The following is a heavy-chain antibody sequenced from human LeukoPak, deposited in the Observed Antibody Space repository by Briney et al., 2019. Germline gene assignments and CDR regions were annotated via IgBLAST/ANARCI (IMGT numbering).Heavy chain of an antibody. V-gene: IGHV3-23*01. CDR2: ISGSGGST. Sequence: GGSLRLSCAASAFTFSSYAMTWVRQAPGKGLEWVSAISGSGGSTYYADSVKGRLTISRDNSKNTLYLQVNSLRAEDTAVYYCAKEPYYDFWSGYTLYYMDVWGKGTTVTVSS. J-gene: IGHJ6*03. CDR1: AFTFSSYA. D-gene: IGHD3-3*01. CDR3: AKEPYYDFWSGYTLYYMDV.